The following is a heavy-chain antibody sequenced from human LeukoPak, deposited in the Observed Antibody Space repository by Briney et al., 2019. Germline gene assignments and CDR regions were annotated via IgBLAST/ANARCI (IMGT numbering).Heavy chain of an antibody. J-gene: IGHJ4*02. CDR3: AQPVLSHNYHSSGYIDY. Sequence: GGSLTLSYASCGFPFSSYCVHCPRQPPGKGREGVAFIRYGGGNKDYADSVKGRFTISRDNSKHTLYLQMNSLSAEDTAVYYCAQPVLSHNYHSSGYIDYWGQGTLVTVSS. CDR2: IRYGGGNK. V-gene: IGHV3-30*02. CDR1: GFPFSSYC. D-gene: IGHD3-22*01.